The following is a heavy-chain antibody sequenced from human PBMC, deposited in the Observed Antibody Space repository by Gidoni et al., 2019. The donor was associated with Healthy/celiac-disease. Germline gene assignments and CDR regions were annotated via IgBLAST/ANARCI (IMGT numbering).Heavy chain of an antibody. CDR1: GFTFSSYA. D-gene: IGHD3-9*01. CDR2: ISGSGGST. CDR3: AGRSLLRYFDF. V-gene: IGHV3-23*01. J-gene: IGHJ4*02. Sequence: EVQLLESGGGLVQPGGSLSLSCAASGFTFSSYALSWVRQAPGKGLEWVSAISGSGGSTYYADSVKGRFTISRDNSKNTLYLQMNSLRAEDTAVYYCAGRSLLRYFDFWGQGTLVTVSS.